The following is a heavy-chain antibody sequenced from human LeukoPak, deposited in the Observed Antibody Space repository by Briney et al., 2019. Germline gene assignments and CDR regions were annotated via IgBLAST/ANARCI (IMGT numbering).Heavy chain of an antibody. D-gene: IGHD2-21*02. Sequence: GGSLRLSCAASGFTFISYGMHWVRQAPGKGLEWVTFIRYDGSNKYYADSVKGRFIISRDNSKNTLYLQMNSLRAEDTAVYYCAKDTVKVTAIRRVPHYMDVWGKGTTVTISS. V-gene: IGHV3-30*02. CDR3: AKDTVKVTAIRRVPHYMDV. CDR2: IRYDGSNK. J-gene: IGHJ6*03. CDR1: GFTFISYG.